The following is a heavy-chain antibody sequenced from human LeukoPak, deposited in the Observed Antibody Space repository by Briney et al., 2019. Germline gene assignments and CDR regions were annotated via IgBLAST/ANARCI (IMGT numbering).Heavy chain of an antibody. CDR3: ARASIAAALYYFDY. Sequence: PSETLSLTCTVSGGSISSGGYYWSWIRQHPGKGLEWIGYIYYSGSTYYNPSLKSRVTISVDTSKNQFSLKLSSVTAAYTAVYYCARASIAAALYYFDYWGQGTLVTVSS. J-gene: IGHJ4*02. CDR1: GGSISSGGYY. V-gene: IGHV4-31*03. CDR2: IYYSGST. D-gene: IGHD6-13*01.